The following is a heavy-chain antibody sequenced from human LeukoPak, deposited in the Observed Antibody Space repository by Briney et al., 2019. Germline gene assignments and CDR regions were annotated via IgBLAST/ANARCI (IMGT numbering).Heavy chain of an antibody. V-gene: IGHV3-30*04. CDR1: GFTFRSYA. J-gene: IGHJ6*02. CDR2: ILYDGSNQ. CDR3: AKRPDDYSYGMDV. Sequence: GGSLRLSCAASGFTFRSYAMHWVRQAPGKGLEWVGVILYDGSNQYYADSVKGRFTTSRDNSKNTLYLQMNSLRPEDTAVYYCAKRPDDYSYGMDVWGQGTTVTVSS.